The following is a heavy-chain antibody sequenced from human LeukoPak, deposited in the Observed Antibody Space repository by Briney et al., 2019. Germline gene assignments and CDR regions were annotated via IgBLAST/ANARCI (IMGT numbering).Heavy chain of an antibody. D-gene: IGHD3-3*01. J-gene: IGHJ6*04. Sequence: SETLSLTCTVSGYSISSGYYWGRIRPPPGKGLEWIGSIYHSGSTYYNPSLKSRVTISVDTSKNQFSLKLSSVTAADTAVYYCAREVRFLEWLSPMDVWGKGTTVTVSS. CDR3: AREVRFLEWLSPMDV. V-gene: IGHV4-38-2*02. CDR1: GYSISSGYY. CDR2: IYHSGST.